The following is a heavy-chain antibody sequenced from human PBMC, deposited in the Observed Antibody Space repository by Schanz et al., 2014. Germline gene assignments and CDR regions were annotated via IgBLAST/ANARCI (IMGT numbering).Heavy chain of an antibody. J-gene: IGHJ5*02. D-gene: IGHD1-7*01. V-gene: IGHV1-2*02. CDR1: GYSFAAFF. Sequence: QEQLVQSGAEVKTPGDSVKVSCKASGYSFAAFFIHWVRQTPGQGLEWMGCINPYSGATYYAQKFKGRVTLTSDASLTTVYMEVHSLTSDDTAVFFCARDQTGTTNWFDPWGQGTLVTVSS. CDR3: ARDQTGTTNWFDP. CDR2: INPYSGAT.